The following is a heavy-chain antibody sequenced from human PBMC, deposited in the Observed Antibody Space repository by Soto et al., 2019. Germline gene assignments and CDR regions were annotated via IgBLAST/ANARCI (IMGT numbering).Heavy chain of an antibody. CDR1: GYTLTELS. D-gene: IGHD2-15*01. V-gene: IGHV1-24*01. Sequence: GASVKVSCKVSGYTLTELSMHWVRQAPGKGLEWMGGFYPEDGETIYAQKFQGRVTMTEDTSTDTAYMELSSLRSEDTAVYYCARGYCSGGSCYFSSPIYYYYGMDVWGQGTTVTVSS. CDR2: FYPEDGET. CDR3: ARGYCSGGSCYFSSPIYYYYGMDV. J-gene: IGHJ6*02.